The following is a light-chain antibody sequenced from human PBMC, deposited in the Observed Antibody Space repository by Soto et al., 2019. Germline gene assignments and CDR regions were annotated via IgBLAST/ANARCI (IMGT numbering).Light chain of an antibody. CDR3: NQYAASPLT. CDR2: GAS. Sequence: ENVLTQSPGTLSLSPGESTTLSCRASQSVGRNFLAWYQQKPGRAPRLLIHGASYRATGITDRFSGSGSETDFTLTISRIEPEDSAVYNCNQYAASPLTCGGGTQVEIK. J-gene: IGKJ4*01. CDR1: QSVGRNF. V-gene: IGKV3-20*01.